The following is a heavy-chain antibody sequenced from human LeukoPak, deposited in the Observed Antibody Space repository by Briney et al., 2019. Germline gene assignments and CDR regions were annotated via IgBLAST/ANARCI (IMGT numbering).Heavy chain of an antibody. CDR3: AKGAFGDGTMIVVGLDAFDI. J-gene: IGHJ3*02. Sequence: PGGSLRLSCAASGFTFSSYAMSWVRQAPGKGLEWVSAISGSGGSTYYADSVKGRFTISRDNSKNTLYLQMSSLRAEDTAVYYCAKGAFGDGTMIVVGLDAFDIWGQGTMVTVSS. D-gene: IGHD3-22*01. CDR2: ISGSGGST. V-gene: IGHV3-23*01. CDR1: GFTFSSYA.